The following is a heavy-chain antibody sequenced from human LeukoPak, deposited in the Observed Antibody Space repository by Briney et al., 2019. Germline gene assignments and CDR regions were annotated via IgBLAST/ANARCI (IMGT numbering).Heavy chain of an antibody. CDR3: ARALPYYYYMDV. V-gene: IGHV1-8*01. Sequence: ASVKVSCKASGYTFTSYDINWVRQATGQGLEWMGWMNPNSGNTGYAQKFQGRVTMTRNTSISTAYMELSSLRSEDTAVYYCARALPYYYYMDVWGKGTTVTVSS. J-gene: IGHJ6*03. CDR1: GYTFTSYD. CDR2: MNPNSGNT.